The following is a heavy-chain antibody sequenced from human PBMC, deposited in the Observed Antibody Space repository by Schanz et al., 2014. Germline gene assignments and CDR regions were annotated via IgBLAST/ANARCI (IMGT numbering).Heavy chain of an antibody. D-gene: IGHD3-10*01. CDR2: IKQDESER. J-gene: IGHJ3*02. CDR3: ARPSGSYFWAFDI. Sequence: EVQLVESGGGLVQPGGSLRLSCAASGFTFSTYWMSRVRQAPGKGLEWVANIKQDESERSYVDSVKGRFTISRDNAKNSLYLQMNSLRGEDSAVYYCARPSGSYFWAFDIWGQGTMVTVSS. V-gene: IGHV3-7*01. CDR1: GFTFSTYW.